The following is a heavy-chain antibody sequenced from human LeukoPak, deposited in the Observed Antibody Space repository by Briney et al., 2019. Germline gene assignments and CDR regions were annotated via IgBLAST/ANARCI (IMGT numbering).Heavy chain of an antibody. V-gene: IGHV3-30*18. J-gene: IGHJ6*02. Sequence: GGSLRLSCAASGFTFSSYGMHWVRQAPGKGLEWVAVISYDGSNKYYADSVKGRFTISRDNSKNTLYLQMNSLRAEDTAVYYCAKDSVNTTYSSSWYGYYYYYYGMDVWGQGTAVTVSS. CDR1: GFTFSSYG. D-gene: IGHD6-13*01. CDR2: ISYDGSNK. CDR3: AKDSVNTTYSSSWYGYYYYYYGMDV.